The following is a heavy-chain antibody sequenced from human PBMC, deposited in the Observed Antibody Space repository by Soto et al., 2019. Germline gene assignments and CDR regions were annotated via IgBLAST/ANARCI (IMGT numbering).Heavy chain of an antibody. J-gene: IGHJ5*02. Sequence: QVQLQESGPGLVKPSQTLSLTCTVSGASVSSGIYSWSWIRQPPGKGLEWIGYISYSGTTHYTPSLKSRVTISIDTSKNQFSLKLSSVTAADTAVYYCALTDLGEHWFDLWGQGTLVTVSS. V-gene: IGHV4-30-4*01. CDR2: ISYSGTT. CDR3: ALTDLGEHWFDL. CDR1: GASVSSGIYS. D-gene: IGHD3-16*01.